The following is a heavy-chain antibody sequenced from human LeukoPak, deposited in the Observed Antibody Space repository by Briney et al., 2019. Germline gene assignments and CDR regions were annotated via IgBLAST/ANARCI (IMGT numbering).Heavy chain of an antibody. D-gene: IGHD4-17*01. CDR2: IKQDGSEK. V-gene: IGHV3-7*01. Sequence: GGSLRLSCAASGFTFSSYWMSWVRQAPGKGLEWVANIKQDGSEKYYVDSVKGRFTISRDNAKNSLYLQMNSLRAEDTAVYYCARLSDYGDWAFDYWGQGTLVTVSS. J-gene: IGHJ4*02. CDR1: GFTFSSYW. CDR3: ARLSDYGDWAFDY.